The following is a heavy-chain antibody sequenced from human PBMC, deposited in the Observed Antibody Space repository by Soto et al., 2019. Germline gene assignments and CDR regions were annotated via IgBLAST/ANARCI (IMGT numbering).Heavy chain of an antibody. D-gene: IGHD4-17*01. V-gene: IGHV3-23*01. CDR2: ISVSGGST. Sequence: EVQLLESGGGLVQPGGSLRLSCAASGFTFSSFAMSWVRRAPGKGLEWVSTISVSGGSTYYADSVKGRFTVSRDNSRNTLYLQMNSLRAEDTAVYYCAKENYGDYYWYFDLWGRGTLVTVSS. J-gene: IGHJ2*01. CDR3: AKENYGDYYWYFDL. CDR1: GFTFSSFA.